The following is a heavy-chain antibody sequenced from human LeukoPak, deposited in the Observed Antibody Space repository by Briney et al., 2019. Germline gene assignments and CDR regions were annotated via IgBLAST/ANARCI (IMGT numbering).Heavy chain of an antibody. Sequence: SETLSLTCTVSGGSISSSSYYWGRIRQPPGKGLEWIGTISYSGSTYYNPSLKSRVIISVDTSKNQFSLKVSSVTAADTAVYYCARLSRVAGRLNGIDPWGQGILVTVSS. D-gene: IGHD6-19*01. J-gene: IGHJ5*02. CDR3: ARLSRVAGRLNGIDP. CDR2: ISYSGST. CDR1: GGSISSSSYY. V-gene: IGHV4-39*01.